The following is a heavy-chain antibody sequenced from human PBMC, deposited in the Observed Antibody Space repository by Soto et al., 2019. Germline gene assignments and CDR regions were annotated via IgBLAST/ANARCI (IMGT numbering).Heavy chain of an antibody. CDR3: AREGHYDILTGVDP. CDR1: GGSISSGGYY. CDR2: IYYSGST. V-gene: IGHV4-31*03. D-gene: IGHD3-9*01. Sequence: QVQLQESGPGLVKPSQTLSLTCTVSGGSISSGGYYWSWIRQHPGKGLEWIGYIYYSGSTYYNTSLKSRVTISVDTSKNQFSLKLSSVTAADTAVYYCAREGHYDILTGVDPWGQGTLVTVSS. J-gene: IGHJ5*02.